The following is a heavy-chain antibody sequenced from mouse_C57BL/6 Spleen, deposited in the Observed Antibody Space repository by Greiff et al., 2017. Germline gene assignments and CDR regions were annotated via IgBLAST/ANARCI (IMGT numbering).Heavy chain of an antibody. CDR2: IDPSDSYT. CDR1: GYTFTSYW. D-gene: IGHD2-4*01. CDR3: ARAYDSIDY. Sequence: VQLQQPGAELVMPGASVKLSCKASGYTFTSYWMHWVKQRPGQGLEWIGEIDPSDSYTNYNQKFKGKSTLTVDKSSSTAYMQLSSLTSEDSAVYYCARAYDSIDYWGQGTTLTVSS. J-gene: IGHJ2*01. V-gene: IGHV1-69*01.